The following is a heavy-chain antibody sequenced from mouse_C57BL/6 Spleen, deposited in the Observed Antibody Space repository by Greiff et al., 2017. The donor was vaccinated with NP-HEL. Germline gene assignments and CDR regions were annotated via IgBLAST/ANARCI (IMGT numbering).Heavy chain of an antibody. Sequence: QVQLKQSGPELVKPGASVKISCKASGYAFSSSWMNWVKQRPGKGLEWIGRIYPGDGDTNYNGKFKGKATLTADKSSSTAYMQLSSLTSEDAAVYFCARGLGTDYWGQGTTLTVSS. D-gene: IGHD4-1*01. CDR1: GYAFSSSW. V-gene: IGHV1-82*01. CDR2: IYPGDGDT. J-gene: IGHJ2*01. CDR3: ARGLGTDY.